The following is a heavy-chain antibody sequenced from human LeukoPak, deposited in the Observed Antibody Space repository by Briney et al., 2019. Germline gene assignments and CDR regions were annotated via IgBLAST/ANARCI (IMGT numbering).Heavy chain of an antibody. CDR3: ARPRYHYDSGGYFY. D-gene: IGHD3-22*01. J-gene: IGHJ4*02. Sequence: PSEALSLTCTVSGGSISSSYWSWIRQPPGKGLEWIGYMQYGGSTNYNPSLKSRVSISLDTTENQFSLKLTSVTAEDTAVYYCARPRYHYDSGGYFYWGQGTLVTVSS. CDR2: MQYGGST. CDR1: GGSISSSY. V-gene: IGHV4-59*08.